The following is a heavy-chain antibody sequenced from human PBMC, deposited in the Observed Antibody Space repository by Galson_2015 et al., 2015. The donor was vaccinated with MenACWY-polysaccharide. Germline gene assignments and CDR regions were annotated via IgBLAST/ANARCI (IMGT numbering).Heavy chain of an antibody. D-gene: IGHD6-6*01. J-gene: IGHJ4*02. CDR2: IYPDDSDT. CDR3: ARYGKIVARRNFFDS. Sequence: QSGAEVTKPGESLKISCKGSGYSFTDYWIGWVRQMPGKGLELMGIIYPDDSDTRYSPSFQGQVTISADKSISTAYLQWSSLKASDTAMYYCARYGKIVARRNFFDSRGQGTLVTVSS. CDR1: GYSFTDYW. V-gene: IGHV5-51*01.